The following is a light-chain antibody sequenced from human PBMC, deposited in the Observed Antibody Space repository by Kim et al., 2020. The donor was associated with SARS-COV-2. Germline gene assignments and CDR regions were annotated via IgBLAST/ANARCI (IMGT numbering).Light chain of an antibody. CDR3: QHYHKWPTYT. CDR2: GAT. J-gene: IGKJ2*01. V-gene: IGKV3-15*01. CDR1: QSVNSN. Sequence: DIVMTQSPATLSVSLGERVTLSCRASQSVNSNLAWYQQKPGQAPRLLIYGATTMATGVPARFSGSGSGAEFTLTISSLQSEDFAVYYCQHYHKWPTYTYGTGNKLEI.